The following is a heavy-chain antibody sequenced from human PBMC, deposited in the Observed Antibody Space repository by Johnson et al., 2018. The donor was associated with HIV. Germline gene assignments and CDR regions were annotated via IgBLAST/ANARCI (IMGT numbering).Heavy chain of an antibody. V-gene: IGHV3-30*02. Sequence: QVQLVESGGGVVQPGGSMRLSCAASGFTFSSYGMHWVRQAPGKGLEWVAFIRYDGSNKYYADSVKGRFTISRDNSKNTLYLQMNSLRAEDTAVYYCAKDPRGNFWSGYDAFDIWGQGTMVTVSS. J-gene: IGHJ3*02. CDR1: GFTFSSYG. D-gene: IGHD3-3*01. CDR3: AKDPRGNFWSGYDAFDI. CDR2: IRYDGSNK.